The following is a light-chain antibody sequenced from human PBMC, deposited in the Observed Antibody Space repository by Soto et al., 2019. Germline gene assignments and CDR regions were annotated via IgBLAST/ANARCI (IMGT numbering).Light chain of an antibody. CDR1: SSNIGSNY. J-gene: IGLJ2*01. CDR3: AAWDDSLSGVV. V-gene: IGLV1-47*01. CDR2: RNN. Sequence: QSVLTQPPSASGTPGQRVTISCSGSSSNIGSNYVYWYQQLPGTAPKLLIYRNNQRPSGVPDRFSGSKSGTSASLAISGLGSEDEADYYCAAWDDSLSGVVFGGGTQLTVL.